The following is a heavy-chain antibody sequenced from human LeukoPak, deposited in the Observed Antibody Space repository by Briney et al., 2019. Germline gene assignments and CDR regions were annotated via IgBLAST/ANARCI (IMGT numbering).Heavy chain of an antibody. D-gene: IGHD1-26*01. CDR2: ISGGGGST. J-gene: IGHJ5*02. V-gene: IGHV3-23*01. Sequence: GGSLRLSCAASGFTFSNHDMSWVRQAPGKGLEWVAGISGGGGSTHNADSVKGRFTISRDNAKSTLYLQMNSLRAEDTAVYFCATTSGTYRFDPWGQGTLVTVSS. CDR1: GFTFSNHD. CDR3: ATTSGTYRFDP.